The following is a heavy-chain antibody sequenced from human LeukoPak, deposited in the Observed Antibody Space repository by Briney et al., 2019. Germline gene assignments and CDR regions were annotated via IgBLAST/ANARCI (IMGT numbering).Heavy chain of an antibody. V-gene: IGHV3-21*04. CDR3: ARGPRNWGLTSWYFDL. CDR2: ISSSSRYI. D-gene: IGHD7-27*01. CDR1: GFTFSSYS. J-gene: IGHJ2*01. Sequence: PGGSLRLSCAASGFTFSSYSMNWVRQAPGKGLEWVSSISSSSRYIYYADSVKGRFTISRDNAKNSLYLQMNSLRTEDTAVYYCARGPRNWGLTSWYFDLWGRGTLVTVSS.